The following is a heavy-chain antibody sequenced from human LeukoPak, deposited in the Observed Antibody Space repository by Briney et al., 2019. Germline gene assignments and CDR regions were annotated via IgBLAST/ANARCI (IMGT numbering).Heavy chain of an antibody. CDR2: ISSGSSTT. V-gene: IGHV3-11*04. J-gene: IGHJ4*02. CDR3: ARGGSTASLGRVDY. D-gene: IGHD1-26*01. CDR1: GFTFSDSY. Sequence: GGSLRLSCAASGFTFSDSYMSWIRQAPGKGLEWVSYISSGSSTTYYTDSVKGRFTISRDNAKNSLYLQMNSLRDDDTAVYYCARGGSTASLGRVDYWGQGTLVTVSS.